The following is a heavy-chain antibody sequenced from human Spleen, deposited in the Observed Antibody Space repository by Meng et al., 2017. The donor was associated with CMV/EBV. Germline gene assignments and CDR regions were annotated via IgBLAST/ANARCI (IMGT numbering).Heavy chain of an antibody. CDR3: ARGAPGGYSSSWYLFDY. J-gene: IGHJ4*02. D-gene: IGHD6-13*01. CDR1: GFTFSSYA. CDR2: ISYDGSNI. V-gene: IGHV3-30*04. Sequence: GESLKISCAASGFTFSSYAMHWVRQAPGKGLEWVAVISYDGSNIYYADSVKGRFTISRDNAKNTLYLQMNSLRAEDTAVYYCARGAPGGYSSSWYLFDYWGQGTLVTVSS.